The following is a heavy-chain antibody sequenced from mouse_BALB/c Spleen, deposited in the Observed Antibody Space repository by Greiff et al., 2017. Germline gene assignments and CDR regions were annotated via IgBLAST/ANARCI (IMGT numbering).Heavy chain of an antibody. Sequence: VQLKESGGGLVKPGGSLKLSCAASGFTFSSYAMSWVRQTPEKRLEWVASISSGGSTYYPDSVKGRFTISRDNARNILYLQMSSLRSEDTAMYYCAREGDYDVRYAMDYWGQGTSVTVSS. CDR3: AREGDYDVRYAMDY. CDR1: GFTFSSYA. V-gene: IGHV5-6-5*01. D-gene: IGHD2-4*01. CDR2: ISSGGST. J-gene: IGHJ4*01.